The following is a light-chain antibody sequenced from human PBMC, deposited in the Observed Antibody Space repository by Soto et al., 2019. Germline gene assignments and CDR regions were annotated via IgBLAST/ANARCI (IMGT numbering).Light chain of an antibody. J-gene: IGKJ1*01. CDR2: GAS. CDR3: QQYGSSPPWT. V-gene: IGKV3-20*01. CDR1: QSVSSSY. Sequence: QSPGTLSFSPGERATLSCRAIQSVSSSYLAWYQQKPGQAPRLLIYGASSRATGIPDRFSGSGSGTDFTLTISRLEPEDFAVYYCQQYGSSPPWTFGQGTKVDIK.